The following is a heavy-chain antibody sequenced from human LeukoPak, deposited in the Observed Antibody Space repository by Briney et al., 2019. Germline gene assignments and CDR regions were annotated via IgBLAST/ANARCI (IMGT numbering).Heavy chain of an antibody. CDR3: ATPSSTSEDYFDY. J-gene: IGHJ4*02. CDR1: GYTFTSYY. Sequence: ASVKVSCKASGYTFTSYYMHWVRQAPGQGLEWMGGFDPEDGETIYAQKFQGRVTMTEDTSTDTAYMELSSLRSEDTAVYYCATPSSTSEDYFDYWGQGTLVTVSS. CDR2: FDPEDGET. D-gene: IGHD2-2*01. V-gene: IGHV1-24*01.